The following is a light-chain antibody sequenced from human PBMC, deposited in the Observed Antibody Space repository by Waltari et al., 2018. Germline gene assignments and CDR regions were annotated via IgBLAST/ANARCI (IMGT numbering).Light chain of an antibody. J-gene: IGKJ4*01. V-gene: IGKV3-15*01. CDR1: QRVSRN. Sequence: EIVMTQSPATLSVSPGERATPSCRASQRVSRNLAWYKHTPGQAPRLLIYGASARATGVPARFSGSGSGTEFTLTISSLQSEDVATYYCQEANSFPLTFGGGTKVEI. CDR3: QEANSFPLT. CDR2: GAS.